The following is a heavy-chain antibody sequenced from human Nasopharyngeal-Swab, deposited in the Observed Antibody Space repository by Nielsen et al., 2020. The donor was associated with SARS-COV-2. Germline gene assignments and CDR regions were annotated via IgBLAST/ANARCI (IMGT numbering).Heavy chain of an antibody. D-gene: IGHD4-17*01. CDR1: GYSFTSYW. Sequence: GESLKISCKGSGYSFTSYWISWVRQMPGKGLEWMGRIDPSDSYTNYSPSLQGHVTISADKSISTAYLQWSSLKASDTAMYYCARLPNGDPRYFDYWGQGTLVTVSS. V-gene: IGHV5-10-1*01. J-gene: IGHJ4*02. CDR3: ARLPNGDPRYFDY. CDR2: IDPSDSYT.